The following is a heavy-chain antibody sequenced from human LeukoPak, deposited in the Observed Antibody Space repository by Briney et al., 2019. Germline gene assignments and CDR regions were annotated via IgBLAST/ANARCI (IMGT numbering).Heavy chain of an antibody. J-gene: IGHJ4*02. CDR2: IKQDGSEK. Sequence: GGSLRLSCAASGFTFSSYWMNWVRQAPGKRLEWVANIKQDGSEKYYVDSVKGRFTISRDNAENSLYLQMNSLRAEDTAVYYCARGRGGLLWFGEFNSWGQGTLVTVSS. V-gene: IGHV3-7*01. D-gene: IGHD3-10*01. CDR3: ARGRGGLLWFGEFNS. CDR1: GFTFSSYW.